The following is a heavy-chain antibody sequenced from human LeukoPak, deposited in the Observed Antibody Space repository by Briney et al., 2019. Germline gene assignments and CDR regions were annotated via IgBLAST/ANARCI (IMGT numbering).Heavy chain of an antibody. D-gene: IGHD1-26*01. CDR3: ATAWGIVGTTWGAFDI. CDR1: GGSFSGYY. V-gene: IGHV4-59*10. J-gene: IGHJ3*02. CDR2: IYTSGST. Sequence: SETLSLTCAVYGGSFSGYYWSWIRQPAGKGLEWIGRIYTSGSTNYNPSLKSRVTMSVDTSKNQFSLKLSSVTAADTAVYYCATAWGIVGTTWGAFDIWGPGTMVTVSS.